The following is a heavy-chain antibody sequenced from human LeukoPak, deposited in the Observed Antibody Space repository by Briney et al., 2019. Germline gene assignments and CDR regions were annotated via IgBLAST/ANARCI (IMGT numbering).Heavy chain of an antibody. Sequence: SETLSLTCDVSGGSISNYYWSWIRQTPGKGLEHIGYIYYNGGYANYNPSLKSRVTISVDTSKNQFSLNLSSVTTADTAVYYCARTPNRGGFDYWGQGTLVTVSS. CDR2: IYYNGGYA. CDR1: GGSISNYY. J-gene: IGHJ4*02. V-gene: IGHV4-59*01. CDR3: ARTPNRGGFDY. D-gene: IGHD3-10*01.